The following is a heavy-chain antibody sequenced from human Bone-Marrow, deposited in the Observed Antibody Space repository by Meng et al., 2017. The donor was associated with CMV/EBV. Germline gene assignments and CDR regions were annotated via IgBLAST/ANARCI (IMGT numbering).Heavy chain of an antibody. Sequence: GESLKISCAASGFTFSDYYMTWIRQAPGKGLEWVSYISSSGYTISYADPVKGRFTISRDNSKNTLYLQMNSLRAEDTAVYYCAKDSSAYDSSGYYYYFDYWGQGTLVTVSS. J-gene: IGHJ4*02. CDR3: AKDSSAYDSSGYYYYFDY. CDR2: ISSSGYTI. V-gene: IGHV3-11*01. D-gene: IGHD3-22*01. CDR1: GFTFSDYY.